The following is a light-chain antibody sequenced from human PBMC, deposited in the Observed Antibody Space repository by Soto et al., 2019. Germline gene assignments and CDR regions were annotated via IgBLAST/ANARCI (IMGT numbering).Light chain of an antibody. V-gene: IGKV1-5*01. CDR1: QSIRRW. CDR3: QQYNSYSPAT. CDR2: EAS. Sequence: DIQMTQSPSMLSSSVGDRVTIACRASQSIRRWLAWYQQKPGKAPKLLIFEASTLESGIPSRFSGRGSETELALTISSLHTDHFANYYCQQYNSYSPATFGQGTKVDIK. J-gene: IGKJ1*01.